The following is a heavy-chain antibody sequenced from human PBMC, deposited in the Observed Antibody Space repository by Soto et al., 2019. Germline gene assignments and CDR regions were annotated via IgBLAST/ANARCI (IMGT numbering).Heavy chain of an antibody. V-gene: IGHV3-30-3*01. Sequence: QVQLVESGGDVVQPGRSLRLSCAASGFIFTNYALHWVRQAPGKGLEWVAVISYDGANKYYADSVKGRFTISRDNSKNTLTLQMNSLRVEDTALYYCTRGGITSGWFDYWGQGTLVTVSS. CDR1: GFIFTNYA. D-gene: IGHD6-19*01. J-gene: IGHJ4*02. CDR3: TRGGITSGWFDY. CDR2: ISYDGANK.